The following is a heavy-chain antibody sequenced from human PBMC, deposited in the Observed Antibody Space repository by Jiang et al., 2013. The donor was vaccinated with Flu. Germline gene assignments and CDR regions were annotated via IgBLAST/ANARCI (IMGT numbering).Heavy chain of an antibody. V-gene: IGHV1-46*03. J-gene: IGHJ6*02. CDR3: ARPGDSRYYYYGMDV. CDR1: GYTFTSYY. Sequence: SGAEVKKPGASVKVSCKASGYTFTSYYMHWVRQAPGQGLEWMGIINPSGGSTSYAQKFQGRVTMTRDTSTSTVYMELSSLRSEDTAVYYCARPGDSRYYYYGMDVWGQGTTVTVSS. D-gene: IGHD4-17*01. CDR2: INPSGGST.